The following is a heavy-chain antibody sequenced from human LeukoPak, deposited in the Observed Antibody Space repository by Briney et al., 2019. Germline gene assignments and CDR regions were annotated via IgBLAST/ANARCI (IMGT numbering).Heavy chain of an antibody. CDR1: GGSISSYY. J-gene: IGHJ4*02. V-gene: IGHV4-59*08. D-gene: IGHD5-18*01. Sequence: SDTLSLTCTVSGGSISSYYWSWIRQPPGKGLEWIGYIYYSGSTNYNPSLKSRVTISVDTSKNQFSLKLSSVTAADTAVYYCASRNTAMVINYWGQGTLVTVSS. CDR2: IYYSGST. CDR3: ASRNTAMVINY.